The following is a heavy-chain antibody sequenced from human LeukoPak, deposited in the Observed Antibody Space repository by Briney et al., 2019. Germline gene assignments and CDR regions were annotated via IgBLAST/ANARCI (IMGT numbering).Heavy chain of an antibody. CDR3: ARDGRIRFPVTNWFDP. D-gene: IGHD3-3*01. V-gene: IGHV4-38-2*02. CDR1: GYSISSGYY. CDR2: IYHRGST. J-gene: IGHJ5*02. Sequence: SETLYLTCSVSGYSISSGYYWGWIRQPPGKGLEWIASIYHRGSTYYNPSLKSRVTISVDTSKNQFSLKLSSVTAADTAVYYCARDGRIRFPVTNWFDPWGQGTLVTVSS.